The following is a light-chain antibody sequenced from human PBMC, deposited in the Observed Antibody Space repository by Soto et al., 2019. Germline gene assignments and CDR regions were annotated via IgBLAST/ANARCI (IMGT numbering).Light chain of an antibody. CDR3: EQYGVSRA. J-gene: IGKJ3*01. CDR2: GAS. V-gene: IGKV3-20*01. Sequence: EIVLTQSPGTLSLSLGERATLSCRASQSVSNNLAWYQQRPGQSPRLLIYGASNRASDIPDRFSASGSGTVFSIGISGLYPEHFVVYYCEQYGVSRAFVPGTKV. CDR1: QSVSNN.